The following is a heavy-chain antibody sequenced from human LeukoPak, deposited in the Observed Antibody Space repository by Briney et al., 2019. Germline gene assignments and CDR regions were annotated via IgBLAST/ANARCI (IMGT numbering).Heavy chain of an antibody. V-gene: IGHV4-61*02. J-gene: IGHJ4*02. CDR3: ARRVRSGYYWFDY. Sequence: SETLSLTCTVSGGSISSGSYYWSWIRQPAGKGLEWIGRIYTSGSTNYNPSLKSRVTISVDTSKNQFSLKLSSVTAADTAVYYCARRVRSGYYWFDYWGQGTLVTVSS. D-gene: IGHD3-3*01. CDR2: IYTSGST. CDR1: GGSISSGSYY.